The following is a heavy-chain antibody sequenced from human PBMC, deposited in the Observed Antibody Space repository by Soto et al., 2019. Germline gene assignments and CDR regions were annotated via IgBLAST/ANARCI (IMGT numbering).Heavy chain of an antibody. CDR1: GFTFSSYG. CDR3: AKDVYSGYDGFDY. CDR2: ISYDGSNK. V-gene: IGHV3-30*18. D-gene: IGHD5-12*01. J-gene: IGHJ4*02. Sequence: GGSLILSCAASGFTFSSYGMHWVRQAPGKGLEWVAVISYDGSNKYYADSVKGRFTISRDNSKNTLYLQMNSLRAEDTAVYYCAKDVYSGYDGFDYWGQGTLVTVSS.